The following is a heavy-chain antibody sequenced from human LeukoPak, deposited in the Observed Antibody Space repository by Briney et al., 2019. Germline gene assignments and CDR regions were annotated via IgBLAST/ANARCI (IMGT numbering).Heavy chain of an antibody. CDR2: MNPNSGNT. CDR1: GGTFSSYA. V-gene: IGHV1-8*02. Sequence: ASVKVSCKASGGTFSSYAISWVRQATGQGLEWMGWMNPNSGNTGYAQKFQGRVTMTRNTSISTAYMELSSLRSEDTAVYYCARGHTAMIAFDYWGQGTLVTVSS. J-gene: IGHJ4*02. D-gene: IGHD5-18*01. CDR3: ARGHTAMIAFDY.